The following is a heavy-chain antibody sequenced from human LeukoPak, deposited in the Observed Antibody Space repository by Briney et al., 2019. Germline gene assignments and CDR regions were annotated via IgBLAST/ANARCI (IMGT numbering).Heavy chain of an antibody. D-gene: IGHD6-19*01. V-gene: IGHV3-53*04. CDR1: GFTVSSNY. CDR3: ATSSWSYYYYGMDV. J-gene: IGHJ6*02. Sequence: GGSLRLSYTASGFTVSSNYMSWVRQAPGKGLEWVSVIYSGGSTYYADSVKGRFTISRHNSKNTLYLQMNSLRAEDTAVYYCATSSWSYYYYGMDVWGQGTTVTVSS. CDR2: IYSGGST.